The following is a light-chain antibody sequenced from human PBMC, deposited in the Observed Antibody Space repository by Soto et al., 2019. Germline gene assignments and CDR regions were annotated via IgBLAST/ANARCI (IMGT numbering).Light chain of an antibody. CDR3: QQYDSYPYT. CDR1: QSISSW. CDR2: KAS. V-gene: IGKV1-5*03. Sequence: DIQMTQSLSTLSASVGDRVTMTCRASQSISSWLAWYQQKPGKAPNLLIYKASSLESGVPSRFSGSGSGTEFTLTISSLQPDDFATYYCQQYDSYPYTFGQGTRLEIK. J-gene: IGKJ5*01.